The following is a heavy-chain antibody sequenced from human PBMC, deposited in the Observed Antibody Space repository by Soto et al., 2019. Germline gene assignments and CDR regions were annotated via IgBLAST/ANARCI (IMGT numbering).Heavy chain of an antibody. D-gene: IGHD6-19*01. CDR1: GGSISSGGYS. CDR3: ARAGGLGAVAADS. CDR2: IYHSGST. Sequence: QLQLQESGSGLVKPSQTLSLTCAVSGGSISSGGYSWSWIRQPPGKGLEWIGYIYHSGSTYYNPSLKSRVTISVDRSKNQSSLKLSSVTAADTAVYYCARAGGLGAVAADSWGQGTLVTVSS. J-gene: IGHJ4*02. V-gene: IGHV4-30-2*01.